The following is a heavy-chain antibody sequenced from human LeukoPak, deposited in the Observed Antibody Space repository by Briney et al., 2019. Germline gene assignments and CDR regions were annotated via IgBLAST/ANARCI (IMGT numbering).Heavy chain of an antibody. D-gene: IGHD1-26*01. Sequence: PGGSQRLSCAASGFTFSSYAMSWVRQAPGKGLEWVSAISGNTDTTYYADSVKGRFTISRDNSKNTLYLQVNSLRAEDTAVYYCAKKIGGIYVFDIWGQGTMVTVSS. CDR3: AKKIGGIYVFDI. CDR2: ISGNTDTT. V-gene: IGHV3-23*01. J-gene: IGHJ3*02. CDR1: GFTFSSYA.